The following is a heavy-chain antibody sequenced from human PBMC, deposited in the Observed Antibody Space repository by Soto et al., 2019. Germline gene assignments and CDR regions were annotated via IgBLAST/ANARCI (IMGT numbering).Heavy chain of an antibody. J-gene: IGHJ3*01. CDR1: GFSVSSNYA. Sequence: GGSLRLSCEASGFSVSSNYARTWVRKAAGKGLDWVSSISGSVITAYYADSVKGRFTISRDNSKNSLYLQLNSLRAEDTAVYYCAKTTSGHSADDAFDFWGQGTMVTVS. V-gene: IGHV3-23*01. CDR3: AKTTSGHSADDAFDF. CDR2: ISGSVITA. D-gene: IGHD3-22*01.